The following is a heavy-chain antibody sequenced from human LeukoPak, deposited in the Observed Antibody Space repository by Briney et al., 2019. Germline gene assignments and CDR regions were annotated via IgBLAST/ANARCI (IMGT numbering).Heavy chain of an antibody. CDR1: GGSISSYY. CDR3: ACYGDYDYWFDP. D-gene: IGHD4-17*01. CDR2: IYYSGST. J-gene: IGHJ5*02. Sequence: SETLSLTCTVSGGSISSYYWSWIRQPPGKRREWIGYIYYSGSTNYNPSLKSRVTISVDTSKNQFSLKLSSVTAADTAVYYCACYGDYDYWFDPWGQGTLVTVSS. V-gene: IGHV4-59*01.